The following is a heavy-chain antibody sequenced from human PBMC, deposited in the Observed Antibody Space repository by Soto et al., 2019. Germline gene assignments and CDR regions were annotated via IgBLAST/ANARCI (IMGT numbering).Heavy chain of an antibody. CDR1: GGSFSGYY. J-gene: IGHJ4*02. CDR2: INHSGST. Sequence: XXTLSLPCGVYGGSFSGYYWHWILQPPGKGLGVNWEINHSGSTNYNPSLKSRVTISIDTSKNQFSLKLSSVTAADTAVYYCARGRPFYYGSGTYYNYWGQGTLVTVSS. V-gene: IGHV4-34*01. D-gene: IGHD3-10*01. CDR3: ARGRPFYYGSGTYYNY.